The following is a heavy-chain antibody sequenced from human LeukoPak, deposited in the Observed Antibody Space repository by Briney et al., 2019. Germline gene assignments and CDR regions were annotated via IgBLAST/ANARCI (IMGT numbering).Heavy chain of an antibody. V-gene: IGHV3-49*04. D-gene: IGHD2-21*01. J-gene: IGHJ5*02. CDR1: GLLFGDYA. CDR2: IRSKPYGGTA. Sequence: GGSLRLSCTASGLLFGDYAMTWVRQAPGKGLEWVGFIRSKPYGGTAYYAASVKGRFTISRDDSITIAYLDMNGLKSEDAGVYHCTVQVIPSDKWFDPWGQGTPVTVSS. CDR3: TVQVIPSDKWFDP.